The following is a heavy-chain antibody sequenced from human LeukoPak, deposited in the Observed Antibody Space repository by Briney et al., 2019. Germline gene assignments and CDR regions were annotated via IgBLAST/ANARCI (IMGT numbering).Heavy chain of an antibody. Sequence: GGSLRLSCAASGFTVSSNYMSWVRQAPGKGLEWVSVIYSGGSTYYADSVKGRFTISRDNSKNTLYLQMNSLRAEDTAVYYCATSTDGYNLYAYWGQGTLVTVSS. CDR1: GFTVSSNY. J-gene: IGHJ4*02. CDR2: IYSGGST. V-gene: IGHV3-53*01. CDR3: ATSTDGYNLYAY. D-gene: IGHD5-24*01.